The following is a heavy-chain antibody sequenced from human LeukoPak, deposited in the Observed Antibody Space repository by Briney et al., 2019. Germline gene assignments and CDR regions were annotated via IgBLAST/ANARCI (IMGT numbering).Heavy chain of an antibody. D-gene: IGHD3-3*01. CDR3: ASATIFGVVIYY. V-gene: IGHV3-11*04. J-gene: IGHJ4*02. CDR2: ISSSGSTI. Sequence: SGGSLRLSCAASGFTFSDYYMSWIRQAPGKGLEWVSYISSSGSTIYYADSVKGRFTISRDNAKNSLYLQMNSLRAEDTAVYYCASATIFGVVIYYWGQGTLVTVSS. CDR1: GFTFSDYY.